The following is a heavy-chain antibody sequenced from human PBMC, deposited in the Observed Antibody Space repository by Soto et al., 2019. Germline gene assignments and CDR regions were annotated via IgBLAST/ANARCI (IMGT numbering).Heavy chain of an antibody. V-gene: IGHV3-23*01. D-gene: IGHD1-26*01. CDR2: ISGSGGST. Sequence: HPGGSLRLSCAASGFTFSSYAMSWVRQAPGKGLEWVSAISGSGGSTYYADSVKGRFTISRDNSKNTLYLQMNSLRAEDTAVYYCATYRGGSYLVPKTAPDYWGQGTLVTVSS. CDR1: GFTFSSYA. CDR3: ATYRGGSYLVPKTAPDY. J-gene: IGHJ4*02.